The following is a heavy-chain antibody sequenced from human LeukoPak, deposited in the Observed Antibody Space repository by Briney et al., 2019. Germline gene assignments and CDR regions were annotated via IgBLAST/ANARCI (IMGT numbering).Heavy chain of an antibody. D-gene: IGHD3-10*01. CDR2: ISSSSTYI. Sequence: PGGSLRLSCAASGFIFSSYSMNWVRQAPGKGLEWVSSISSSSTYIYYADSVKGRFTISRDNAKNSLYLQMNSLRAEDTAEYYCARGRNTMVRGAIGAETRYYHSYYMDVWGRETTVTVSS. J-gene: IGHJ6*03. V-gene: IGHV3-21*01. CDR1: GFIFSSYS. CDR3: ARGRNTMVRGAIGAETRYYHSYYMDV.